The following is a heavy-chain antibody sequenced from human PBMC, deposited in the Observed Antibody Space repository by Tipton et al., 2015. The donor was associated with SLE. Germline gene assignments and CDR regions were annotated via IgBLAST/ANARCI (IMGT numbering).Heavy chain of an antibody. CDR2: IHYSGNT. V-gene: IGHV4-39*07. J-gene: IGHJ4*02. Sequence: TLSLTCTVSGGSISRSAYYWGWIRQPPGQGLEWIGNIHYSGNTYCNPSLKSRVTISLDTSKNQFSLKLSSVTAADTAVFYCARVTGHSSGWYGRVDDWGQGALVTVS. CDR3: ARVTGHSSGWYGRVDD. CDR1: GGSISRSAYY. D-gene: IGHD6-19*01.